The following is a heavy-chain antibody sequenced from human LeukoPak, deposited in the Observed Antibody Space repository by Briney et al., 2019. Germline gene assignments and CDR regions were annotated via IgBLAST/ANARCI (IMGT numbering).Heavy chain of an antibody. V-gene: IGHV1-2*02. CDR2: INPNSGGT. J-gene: IGHJ6*03. CDR1: GCTFTGYY. D-gene: IGHD3-10*01. CDR3: ARGMVRGYYYYMDV. Sequence: ASVKVSCKASGCTFTGYYMHWVRQAPGQGLEWMGWINPNSGGTNYAQKLQGRVTMTTDTSTSTAYMELRSLRSDDTAVYYCARGMVRGYYYYMDVWGKGTTVTISS.